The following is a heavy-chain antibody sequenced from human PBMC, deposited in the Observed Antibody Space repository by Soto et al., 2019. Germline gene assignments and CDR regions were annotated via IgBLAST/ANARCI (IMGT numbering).Heavy chain of an antibody. J-gene: IGHJ1*01. CDR2: IYHSGST. CDR1: GGSISSGGYC. V-gene: IGHV4-30-2*01. Sequence: SETLSLTWAIAGGSISSGGYCWSWIRQPPGKGLEWIGYIYHSGSTYYNPSLKSRVTISVDRSKNQLSLKLSSVTAAFTAFYSCAGGGEEIFVFAFWGQGPLVPVSS. D-gene: IGHD3-16*01. CDR3: AGGGEEIFVFAF.